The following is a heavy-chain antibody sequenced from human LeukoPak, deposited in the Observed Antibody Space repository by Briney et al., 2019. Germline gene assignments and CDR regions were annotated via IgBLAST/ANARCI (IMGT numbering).Heavy chain of an antibody. D-gene: IGHD1-1*01. Sequence: AGGSLRLSCEASGFTFSTYGMHWVRQAPGKGLEWVAGISNGGSYKYYADSVKGRFTISRDNAKNSLYLQMNSLRAEDTAVYYCARGGSTAFDYWGQGTLVTVSS. J-gene: IGHJ4*02. V-gene: IGHV3-30*03. CDR2: ISNGGSYK. CDR3: ARGGSTAFDY. CDR1: GFTFSTYG.